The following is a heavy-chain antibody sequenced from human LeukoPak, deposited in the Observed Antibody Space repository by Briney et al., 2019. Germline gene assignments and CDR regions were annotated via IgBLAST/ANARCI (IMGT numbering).Heavy chain of an antibody. D-gene: IGHD2-21*01. CDR2: IWYDGSNK. CDR3: ARDGVTYGGASGYFDY. Sequence: GGSLRLSCAASGFTFSSYGMHWVRQAPGKGLEWVAVIWYDGSNKYYADSVKGRFTISRDNSKNTLYLQMNSLRAEDTAVYYCARDGVTYGGASGYFDYWGQGTLDTVSS. CDR1: GFTFSSYG. V-gene: IGHV3-33*01. J-gene: IGHJ4*02.